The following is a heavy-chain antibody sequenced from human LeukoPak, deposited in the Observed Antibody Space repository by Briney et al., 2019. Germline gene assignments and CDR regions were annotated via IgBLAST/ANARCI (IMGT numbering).Heavy chain of an antibody. D-gene: IGHD3-10*01. CDR2: INPSGGST. J-gene: IGHJ3*02. V-gene: IGHV1-46*01. Sequence: ASVKVSCKASGYTFTSYYMHWVRQAPGQGLEWMGIINPSGGSTRYAQKFQGRVTMTRDTSTSTVYMELKRLRSEDTAVYYCASWFGENDALDIWGQGTIVTVSS. CDR3: ASWFGENDALDI. CDR1: GYTFTSYY.